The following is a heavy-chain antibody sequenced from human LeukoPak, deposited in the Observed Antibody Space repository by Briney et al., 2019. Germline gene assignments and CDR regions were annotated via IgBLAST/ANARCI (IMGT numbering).Heavy chain of an antibody. D-gene: IGHD2-2*01. J-gene: IGHJ3*02. V-gene: IGHV3-30-3*01. CDR1: GFTFSSYA. CDR2: ISYDGSNK. Sequence: PGGSLRLSCAASGFTFSSYAMHWVRQAPGKGLEWVAVISYDGSNKYYADSVKGRFTISRDNPKNTLYLQMNSLRAEDTAVYYCARNRYCSSTSCYLDAFDIWGQGTMVTVSS. CDR3: ARNRYCSSTSCYLDAFDI.